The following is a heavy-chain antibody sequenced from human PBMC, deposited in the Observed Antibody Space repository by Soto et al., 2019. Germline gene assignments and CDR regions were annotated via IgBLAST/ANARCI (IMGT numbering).Heavy chain of an antibody. CDR1: GESISSSSYY. CDR2: IYYSGRT. V-gene: IGHV4-39*07. Sequence: PSETLSLTCIVSGESISSSSYYWGWIRQPPGKGLEWIGSIYYSGRTYYNPSFKSRVTISIDTSKNQFSLKLSSVTAADTAVYYCARGADYYDSSGYLVYWGPGALVTVSS. CDR3: ARGADYYDSSGYLVY. J-gene: IGHJ4*02. D-gene: IGHD3-22*01.